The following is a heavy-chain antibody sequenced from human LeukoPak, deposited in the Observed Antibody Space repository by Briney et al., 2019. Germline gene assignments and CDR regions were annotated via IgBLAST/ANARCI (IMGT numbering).Heavy chain of an antibody. CDR3: ARAGGPNGSGSPHRKNWFDP. V-gene: IGHV3-21*01. CDR1: GFTFSSYS. Sequence: PGGSLRLSCAASGFTFSSYSMNWVRQAPGKGLEWVSSISSSSSYIYYADSVKGRFTISRDNAKNSLYLQMNSLRAEDTAVYYCARAGGPNGSGSPHRKNWFDPWGQGTLVTVSS. CDR2: ISSSSSYI. J-gene: IGHJ5*02. D-gene: IGHD3-10*01.